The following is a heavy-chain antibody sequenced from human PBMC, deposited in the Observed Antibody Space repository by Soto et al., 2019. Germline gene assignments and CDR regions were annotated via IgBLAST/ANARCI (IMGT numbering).Heavy chain of an antibody. V-gene: IGHV1-8*01. CDR1: GYTFTSYD. J-gene: IGHJ5*02. CDR2: MNPNSGNT. Sequence: QVHLVQSGAEVRKPGASVKVSCKASGYTFTSYDINWVRQATGQGREWMGWMNPNSGNTAYAQKFQGRVPMTTNTSIRTAHMELSSLRSEDTAVYYCARERTRGFDPWGQGTLVTVSS. CDR3: ARERTRGFDP.